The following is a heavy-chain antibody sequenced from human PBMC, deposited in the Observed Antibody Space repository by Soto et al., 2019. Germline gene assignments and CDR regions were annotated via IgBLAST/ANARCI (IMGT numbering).Heavy chain of an antibody. V-gene: IGHV3-74*03. CDR2: IKTDGTYA. J-gene: IGHJ4*02. D-gene: IGHD3-22*01. Sequence: EVQLVESGGDLVQPGGSLRLSSAASGFTFSTYWMHWVRQAQGKGLLWVSRIKTDGTYATYEDYVKGRFTISRDNAKNTLYLQMNSLRVDDAAVYYCAAGGIAYYANWGQGPLVSVS. CDR1: GFTFSTYW. CDR3: AAGGIAYYAN.